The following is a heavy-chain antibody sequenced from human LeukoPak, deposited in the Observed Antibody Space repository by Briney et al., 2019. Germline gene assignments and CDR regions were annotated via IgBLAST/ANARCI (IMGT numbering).Heavy chain of an antibody. Sequence: GSLRLSCAASGFTFSNYWMSWFRQAPGKGLEWVANIKQDGSEKYYVDSVKGRFTISRDNAKNSLYLQMNSLRAEDTAVYYCARDLYGGHYYGMDVWGQGTTVTVSS. D-gene: IGHD4-23*01. CDR3: ARDLYGGHYYGMDV. CDR2: IKQDGSEK. V-gene: IGHV3-7*01. CDR1: GFTFSNYW. J-gene: IGHJ6*02.